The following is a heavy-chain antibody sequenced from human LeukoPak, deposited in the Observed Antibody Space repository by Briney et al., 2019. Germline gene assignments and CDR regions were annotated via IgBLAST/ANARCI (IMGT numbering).Heavy chain of an antibody. D-gene: IGHD2-15*01. CDR1: GYTFTSYY. CDR3: ARAGYCSGGSCSYYFDY. Sequence: GSSVKVSCKASGYTFTSYYLHWVRQAPGQGLEWMGVINPRGGSTNYAQKYKGRVTMTRDTSTSTAYMELSSLRSEDTAVYYWARAGYCSGGSCSYYFDYWGQGILVTVSS. J-gene: IGHJ4*02. V-gene: IGHV1-46*01. CDR2: INPRGGST.